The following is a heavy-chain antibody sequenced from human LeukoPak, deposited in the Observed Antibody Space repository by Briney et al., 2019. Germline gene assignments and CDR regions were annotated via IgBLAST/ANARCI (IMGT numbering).Heavy chain of an antibody. J-gene: IGHJ4*02. Sequence: GGSLRLSCAASGFTFSSYSMNWVRQAPGKGLEWVSAISGSGGSTYYADSVKGRFTISRDNSKNTLYLQMNSLRAEDTAVYYCAKVRFGELLEYYWGQGTLVTVSS. CDR2: ISGSGGST. CDR3: AKVRFGELLEYY. V-gene: IGHV3-23*01. D-gene: IGHD3-10*01. CDR1: GFTFSSYS.